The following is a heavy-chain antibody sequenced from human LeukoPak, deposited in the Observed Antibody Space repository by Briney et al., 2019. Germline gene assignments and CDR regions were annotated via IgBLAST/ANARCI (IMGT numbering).Heavy chain of an antibody. J-gene: IGHJ3*02. CDR3: ARSWYYDSSGYPSGAFDI. V-gene: IGHV3-21*01. Sequence: DSVRGRFTISRDNAKSSLHLQMNSLRVDDTAVYYCARSWYYDSSGYPSGAFDIWGQGTMVTVSS. D-gene: IGHD3-22*01.